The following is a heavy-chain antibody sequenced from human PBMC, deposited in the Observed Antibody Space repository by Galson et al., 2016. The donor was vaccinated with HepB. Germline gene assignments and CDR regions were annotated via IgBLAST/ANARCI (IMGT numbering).Heavy chain of an antibody. CDR1: GGTFSHYG. Sequence: SVKVSCKASGGTFSHYGINWVRLAPGQGLEWMGGIIPIFNTTNYAQNFQGRVTITADESTSTAYMEVSSLRSEDTAVYYCARGEPVSRWGWFDPWGQGTLVPVSS. D-gene: IGHD4-23*01. CDR3: ARGEPVSRWGWFDP. CDR2: IIPIFNTT. V-gene: IGHV1-69*13. J-gene: IGHJ5*02.